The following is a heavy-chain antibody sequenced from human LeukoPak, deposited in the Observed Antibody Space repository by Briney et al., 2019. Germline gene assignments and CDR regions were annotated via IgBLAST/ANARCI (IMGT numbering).Heavy chain of an antibody. V-gene: IGHV4-38-2*02. CDR3: VRGGELRYFDS. J-gene: IGHJ4*02. Sequence: SETLSLTCTVSGYSISSGYYWGWTRQPPGKGLEWIGTFYHSGSTYYKSHLRSRVTISVDTSKNQFSLRLLSVTATDTAFYYCVRGGELRYFDSWGQGALVTVSS. CDR2: FYHSGST. CDR1: GYSISSGYY. D-gene: IGHD1-26*01.